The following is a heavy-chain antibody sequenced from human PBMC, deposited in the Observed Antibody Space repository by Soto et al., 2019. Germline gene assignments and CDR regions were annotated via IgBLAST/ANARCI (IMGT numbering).Heavy chain of an antibody. V-gene: IGHV1-69*01. CDR3: AREGPPDIAWCDP. J-gene: IGHJ5*02. CDR2: GSA. CDR1: GGTFSIYT. D-gene: IGHD2-15*01. Sequence: QVQLVQSGAEVKKPGSSVKVSCKASGGTFSIYTISWVRHAPGQGLEWMGGSANSAQKFQGRLTVTAHESTSTVYLELSSLTSEDTAVYYCAREGPPDIAWCDPWGEGTLVSVSS.